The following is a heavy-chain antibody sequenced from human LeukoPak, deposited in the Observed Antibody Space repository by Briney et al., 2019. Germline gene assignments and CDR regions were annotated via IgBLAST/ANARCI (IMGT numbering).Heavy chain of an antibody. CDR2: IGSSGSTI. CDR3: ATIHVVLSMDV. V-gene: IGHV3-11*04. J-gene: IGHJ6*03. Sequence: GGSLRLSCAASGFTFSDYYMSWIRQAPGKWLEWVSYIGSSGSTINYADSVKGRFTISRDNAKNSLYLQMNSLRAEDTAVYYCATIHVVLSMDVWGKGTTVTVSS. CDR1: GFTFSDYY. D-gene: IGHD2-2*01.